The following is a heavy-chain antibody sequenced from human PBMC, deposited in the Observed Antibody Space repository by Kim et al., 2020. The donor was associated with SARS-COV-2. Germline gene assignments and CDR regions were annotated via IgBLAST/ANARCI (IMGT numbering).Heavy chain of an antibody. Sequence: ADSVKGRFTISRDNSKNTLYLQMNSLRAEDTAVYYCARAVAGNYYYGMDVWGQGTTVTVSS. D-gene: IGHD6-19*01. V-gene: IGHV3-30*01. J-gene: IGHJ6*02. CDR3: ARAVAGNYYYGMDV.